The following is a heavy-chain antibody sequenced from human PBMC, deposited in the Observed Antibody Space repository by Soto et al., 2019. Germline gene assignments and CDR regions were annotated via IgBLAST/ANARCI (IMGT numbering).Heavy chain of an antibody. D-gene: IGHD6-6*01. CDR3: ARDGIAARRAYYYYGMDV. CDR2: ISAYSGNT. Sequence: ASVKVSCKASGYTFTSYGISWVRQAPGQGLEWMGWISAYSGNTNYAQKLQGRVTMTTDTSTSTAYMELRSLRSDDTAVYYCARDGIAARRAYYYYGMDVWGQGTTVTVSS. CDR1: GYTFTSYG. J-gene: IGHJ6*02. V-gene: IGHV1-18*01.